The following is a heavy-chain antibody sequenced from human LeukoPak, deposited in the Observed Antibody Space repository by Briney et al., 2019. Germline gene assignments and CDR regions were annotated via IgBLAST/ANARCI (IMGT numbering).Heavy chain of an antibody. J-gene: IGHJ4*02. V-gene: IGHV1-2*02. D-gene: IGHD2-2*01. CDR1: GYTFTDYY. CDR3: ARANALYCSSTSCLFDY. CDR2: INPNSGGT. Sequence: ASVKVSFKASGYTFTDYYIHWVRQAPGQGLEWMAWINPNSGGTYYAQNFHDRITLTRDTSISTAYMELSRLRSDDTAICYCARANALYCSSTSCLFDYWGQGTLVTVSS.